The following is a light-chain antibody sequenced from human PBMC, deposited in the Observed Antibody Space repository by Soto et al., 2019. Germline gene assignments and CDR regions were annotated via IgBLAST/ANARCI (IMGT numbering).Light chain of an antibody. CDR3: SSYAGSNNLL. V-gene: IGLV2-8*01. Sequence: QSALTQPPSASGSPGQSVTISCTGTSNDVGAYNFISWYQQHPGKAPKLMIYEVNRRPSGVPDRFSGSKSGNTASLTVSGLQAEDEADYYCSSYAGSNNLLFGGGTKLTVL. CDR2: EVN. J-gene: IGLJ2*01. CDR1: SNDVGAYNF.